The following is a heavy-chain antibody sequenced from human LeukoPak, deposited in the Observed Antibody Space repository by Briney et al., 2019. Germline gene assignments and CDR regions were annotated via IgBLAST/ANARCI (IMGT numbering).Heavy chain of an antibody. CDR3: AKSNGYGLVDI. J-gene: IGHJ3*02. CDR1: GGSTSSYY. D-gene: IGHD3-10*01. Sequence: SETLSLTCTVFGGSTSSYYWSWIRQPAGKGLEWIGRIYTSGSTNYNPSLKSRVTMSVDTSKNQFSLKLNSVTAADTAVYYCAKSNGYGLVDIWGQGTMVTVSS. CDR2: IYTSGST. V-gene: IGHV4-4*07.